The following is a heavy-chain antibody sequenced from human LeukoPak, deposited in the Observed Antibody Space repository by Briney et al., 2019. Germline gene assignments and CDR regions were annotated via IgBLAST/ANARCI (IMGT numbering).Heavy chain of an antibody. V-gene: IGHV3-66*02. J-gene: IGHJ4*02. CDR2: IYSGGST. CDR1: GFTFSIYS. Sequence: GGSLRLSCAASGFTFSIYSMSWVRQAPGKGLEWVSVIYSGGSTYYADSVKGRFTISRDNSKNTLYLQMNSLRAEDTAVYYCARDGIAVAGTRDYFDYWGQGTLVTVSS. CDR3: ARDGIAVAGTRDYFDY. D-gene: IGHD6-19*01.